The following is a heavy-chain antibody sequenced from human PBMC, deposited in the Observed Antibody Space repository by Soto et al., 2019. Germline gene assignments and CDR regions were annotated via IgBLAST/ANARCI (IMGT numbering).Heavy chain of an antibody. CDR1: GGSISNSNYY. J-gene: IGHJ4*02. D-gene: IGHD3-22*01. CDR3: KRHSIWLLLSDY. CDR2: IYYTGNT. Sequence: QLQLQESGPGLVKPSETLSLTCNVSGGSISNSNYYWGWIRQPPGKGLEWIGSIYYTGNTYYNPSLKSRVTISVDTSKSQFAMKLDSVTDADTAVYFCKRHSIWLLLSDYWGQGSLVTVSS. V-gene: IGHV4-39*01.